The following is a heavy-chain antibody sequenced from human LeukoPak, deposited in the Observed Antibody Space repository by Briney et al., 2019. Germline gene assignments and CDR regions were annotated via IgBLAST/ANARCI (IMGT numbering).Heavy chain of an antibody. CDR2: IYHSGST. V-gene: IGHV4-30-2*01. D-gene: IGHD5-18*01. J-gene: IGHJ4*02. CDR1: GGSISSGSYS. Sequence: SQTLSLTCAVSGGSISSGSYSWRWIRQPPGTGLEWIGYIYHSGSTYYNPSLKSRVTISVDRSKNQFSLKLSSVTAADTAVYYCARVIQLWYFDYWGQGTLVTVSS. CDR3: ARVIQLWYFDY.